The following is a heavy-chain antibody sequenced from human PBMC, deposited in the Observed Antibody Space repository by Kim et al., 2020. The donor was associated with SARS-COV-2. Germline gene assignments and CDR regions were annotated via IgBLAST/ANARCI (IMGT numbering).Heavy chain of an antibody. CDR2: IYHSGST. D-gene: IGHD3-10*01. V-gene: IGHV4-4*02. Sequence: SETLSLTCAVSGGSISSSNWWSWVRQPPGKGLEWIGEIYHSGSTNYNPSLKSRVTISVDKSKNQFSLKLSSVTAADTAVYYCARISLYGSGRCGDYWGQGTLVTVSS. CDR3: ARISLYGSGRCGDY. J-gene: IGHJ4*02. CDR1: GGSISSSNW.